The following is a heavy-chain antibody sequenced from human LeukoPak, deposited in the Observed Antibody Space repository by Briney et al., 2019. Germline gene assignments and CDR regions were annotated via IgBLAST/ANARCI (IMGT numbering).Heavy chain of an antibody. CDR2: IYYSGST. V-gene: IGHV4-59*01. CDR1: GGSISSYY. D-gene: IGHD5-24*01. J-gene: IGHJ3*02. Sequence: SETLSLTCTVSGGSISSYYWSWIRQPPGKGLEWIGYIYYSGSTNYNPSLKSRVTISVDTSKNQFSLKLSSVTAADTAVYYCARDSRRDGYNSDAFDIWGQGTMVTVSS. CDR3: ARDSRRDGYNSDAFDI.